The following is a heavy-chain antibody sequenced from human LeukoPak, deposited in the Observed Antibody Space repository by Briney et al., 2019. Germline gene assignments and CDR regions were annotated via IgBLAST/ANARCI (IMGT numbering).Heavy chain of an antibody. CDR1: GGSISSSSYY. V-gene: IGHV4-39*01. Sequence: SETLSLTCTVSGGSISSSSYYWGWIRQPPGKGLEWIGSIYYGGSTYYNPSLKSRVTISVDTSKNQFSLKLSSVTAADTAVYYCARHKWELLRDAFDIWGQGTMVTVSS. D-gene: IGHD1-26*01. CDR2: IYYGGST. J-gene: IGHJ3*02. CDR3: ARHKWELLRDAFDI.